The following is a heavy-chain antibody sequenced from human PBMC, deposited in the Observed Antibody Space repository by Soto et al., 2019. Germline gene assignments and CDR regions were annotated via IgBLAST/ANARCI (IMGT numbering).Heavy chain of an antibody. Sequence: QVQLVQSGAEVKKPGSSVKVSCKASGGTFSSYTISWVRQAPGQGLEWMGRIIPIHGIANYAQKFQGRVTITADKSTSTAYMELSSLRSEDTAVYYCARARTGTAYYYYYYGMDVWGQGTTVTVSS. CDR1: GGTFSSYT. CDR2: IIPIHGIA. J-gene: IGHJ6*02. CDR3: ARARTGTAYYYYYYGMDV. V-gene: IGHV1-69*02. D-gene: IGHD1-7*01.